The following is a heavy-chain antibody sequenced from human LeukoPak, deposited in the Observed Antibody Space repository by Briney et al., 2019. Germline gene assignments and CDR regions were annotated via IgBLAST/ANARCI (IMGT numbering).Heavy chain of an antibody. CDR1: GYSISNSYY. V-gene: IGHV4-38-2*02. Sequence: SEALSLTCAASGYSISNSYYWGWIRQPPGKGLEWIGSIYHTGGTYYNPSLKSRVTISIDTSKNQFSLNLSSVTAADTAVYYCARDAHTYYYDTSGYYFEYWGQGALVTASS. CDR3: ARDAHTYYYDTSGYYFEY. D-gene: IGHD3-22*01. CDR2: IYHTGGT. J-gene: IGHJ4*02.